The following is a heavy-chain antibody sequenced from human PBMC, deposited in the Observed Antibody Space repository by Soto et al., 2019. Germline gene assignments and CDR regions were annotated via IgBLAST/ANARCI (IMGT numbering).Heavy chain of an antibody. D-gene: IGHD3-16*01. J-gene: IGHJ4*01. CDR1: GGLFSSFA. CDR3: ARGGGPYVWFNEF. Sequence: QVHLVQSGPEVKKPGSSVKVSCKDSGGLFSSFAISWVRQAPGQGLEWLGGIIPVFGTTNYAEKFQGRVTITADESTNTAYMELSSVGSGDTAMYYNARGGGPYVWFNEFGGHGTLVAVSS. V-gene: IGHV1-69*01. CDR2: IIPVFGTT.